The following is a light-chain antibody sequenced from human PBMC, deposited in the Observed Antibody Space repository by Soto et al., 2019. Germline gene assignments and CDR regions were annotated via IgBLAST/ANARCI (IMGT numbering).Light chain of an antibody. Sequence: VLTQSPATLSLSPGERATLSCRASQSVSTFLAWYQQKPGQPPRLLIYNASNRTTGIPARFSGSGSGTDFTLTISSLEPEDFAVYYCQQRGDWPPITFGQGTRLEIK. CDR3: QQRGDWPPIT. CDR1: QSVSTF. J-gene: IGKJ5*01. V-gene: IGKV3-11*01. CDR2: NAS.